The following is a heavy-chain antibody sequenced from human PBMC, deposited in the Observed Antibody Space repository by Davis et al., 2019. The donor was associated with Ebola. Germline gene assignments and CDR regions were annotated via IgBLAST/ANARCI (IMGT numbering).Heavy chain of an antibody. Sequence: GESLKISCAASGFTFSSYWMSWVRQAPGKGLEWVANIKQDGSEKYYVDSVKGRFTISRDNAKNSLYLQMNSLRAEDTAVYYCAKDEAPTIAVADFSFDYWGQGTLVTVSS. CDR1: GFTFSSYW. CDR3: AKDEAPTIAVADFSFDY. CDR2: IKQDGSEK. D-gene: IGHD6-19*01. J-gene: IGHJ4*02. V-gene: IGHV3-7*01.